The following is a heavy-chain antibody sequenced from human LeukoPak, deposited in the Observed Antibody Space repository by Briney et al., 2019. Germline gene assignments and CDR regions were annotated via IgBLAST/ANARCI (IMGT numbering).Heavy chain of an antibody. J-gene: IGHJ4*02. CDR3: ARVGTPHGSKPPYDY. V-gene: IGHV3-9*02. D-gene: IGHD4-23*01. CDR1: GFTSNDHA. Sequence: TGGSLRLSCAASGFTSNDHAMHWIRQIPGKGLEWVSGIYWNSGGTGYADSVKGRFTISRDNAKNSLYLQMNSLRAEDTAVYYCARVGTPHGSKPPYDYWGQGTLVTVSS. CDR2: IYWNSGGT.